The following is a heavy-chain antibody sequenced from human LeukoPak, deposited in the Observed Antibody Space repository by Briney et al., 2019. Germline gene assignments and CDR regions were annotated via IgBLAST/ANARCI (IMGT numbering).Heavy chain of an antibody. J-gene: IGHJ3*01. V-gene: IGHV3-23*01. CDR2: VSGSGGDT. CDR1: GFAFSTNA. CDR3: AKELIIQPTGTVAFDV. Sequence: PGGSLRLSCAASGFAFSTNAMSWVRQAPGKGLEWVSAVSGSGGDTYYAVCVKGRFTISRDNSKNTLYLQLNSLRAEDTAVYFCAKELIIQPTGTVAFDVWGQGTMVTVSS. D-gene: IGHD1-1*01.